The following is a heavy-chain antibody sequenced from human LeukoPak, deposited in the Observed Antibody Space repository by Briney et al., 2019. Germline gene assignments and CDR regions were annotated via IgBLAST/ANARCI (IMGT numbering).Heavy chain of an antibody. Sequence: GGSLRLSCATSGFTFGDYAMHWVRQAPGKALEWVSAISGSGGSTYYADSVKGRFTISRDNSKNTLCLQMNSLRAEDTAVYYCAKGRAIAAAGFVDYWGQGTLVTVSS. CDR1: GFTFGDYA. J-gene: IGHJ4*02. CDR2: ISGSGGST. CDR3: AKGRAIAAAGFVDY. D-gene: IGHD6-13*01. V-gene: IGHV3-23*01.